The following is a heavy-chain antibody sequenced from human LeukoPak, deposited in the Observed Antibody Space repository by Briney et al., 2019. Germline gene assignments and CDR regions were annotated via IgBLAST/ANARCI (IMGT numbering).Heavy chain of an antibody. V-gene: IGHV5-51*01. D-gene: IGHD3-10*01. CDR2: IYPRDSDT. CDR1: GYTFTNYW. CDR3: ARGAPSGSRNYLDF. J-gene: IGHJ4*02. Sequence: GESLKISCRGSGYTFTNYWIGWVRQMPGKGLEWMGLIYPRDSDTRYSPSFQGQVTISADKSISTAFLQWSSLKASDTAMYHCARGAPSGSRNYLDFWGQGTLVTVSS.